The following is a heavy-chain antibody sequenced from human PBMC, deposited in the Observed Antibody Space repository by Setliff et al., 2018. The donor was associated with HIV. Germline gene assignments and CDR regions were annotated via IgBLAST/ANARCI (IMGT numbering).Heavy chain of an antibody. CDR2: IYSSGST. J-gene: IGHJ5*02. CDR1: GGSISSYY. D-gene: IGHD1-20*01. V-gene: IGHV4-4*07. Sequence: KPSETLSLTCTVSGGSISSYYGSWIRQSAGKGLEWIGRIYSSGSTNYNPSLKSRVTMSVDTSKNQFSLKMRSVTAADTAVYYCARDFGDNSGWDLWGQGMLVTVSS. CDR3: ARDFGDNSGWDL.